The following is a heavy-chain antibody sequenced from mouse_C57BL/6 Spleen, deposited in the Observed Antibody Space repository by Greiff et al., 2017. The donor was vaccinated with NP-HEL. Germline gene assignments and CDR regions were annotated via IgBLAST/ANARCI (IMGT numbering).Heavy chain of an antibody. CDR1: GFNIKDYY. CDR3: ARSGDTTVVDAY. Sequence: EVKLVESGAELVKPGASVKLSCTASGFNIKDYYMHWVKQRTEQGLEWIGRIDPEDGETKYAPKFQGKATITADTSSNTAYLQLSSLTSADTAVDYCARSGDTTVVDAYWGQGTLVTVSA. CDR2: IDPEDGET. J-gene: IGHJ3*01. V-gene: IGHV14-2*01. D-gene: IGHD1-1*01.